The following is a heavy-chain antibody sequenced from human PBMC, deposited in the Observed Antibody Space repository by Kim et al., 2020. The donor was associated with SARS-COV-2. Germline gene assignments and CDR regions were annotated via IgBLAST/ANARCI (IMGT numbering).Heavy chain of an antibody. CDR2: T. D-gene: IGHD1-26*01. CDR3: TRGGWVF. Sequence: TSYDEPVKGRFTISRDNSKNTVLLQMSGLRGEDTALYYCTRGGWVFWGQGTLVTVSS. V-gene: IGHV3-23*01. J-gene: IGHJ4*02.